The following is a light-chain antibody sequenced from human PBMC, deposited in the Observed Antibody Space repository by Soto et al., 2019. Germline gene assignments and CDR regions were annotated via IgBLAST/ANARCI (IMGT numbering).Light chain of an antibody. CDR3: QQYGSSPPMYT. J-gene: IGKJ2*01. CDR1: QSVSSSY. V-gene: IGKV3-20*01. Sequence: IGLTQSPGTLSLSPGERATLSCRASQSVSSSYLAWYQQKPGQAPRLLIYGASSRATGIPDRFSGSGSGTDFTLTISRLEPEDFAVYYCQQYGSSPPMYTFGQGTKVDIK. CDR2: GAS.